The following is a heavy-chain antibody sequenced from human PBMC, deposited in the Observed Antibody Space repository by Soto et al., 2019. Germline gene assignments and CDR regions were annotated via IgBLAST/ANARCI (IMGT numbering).Heavy chain of an antibody. Sequence: QVQLVESGGGVVQPGRSLRLSCAASGFTFSSYGTHWVRQAPGKGLEWVAVISYDGSNKYYADSVKGRFTISRDNSKNTLYLQMNSLRAEDTAVYYCAKGAGYCSSTSCFDYWGQGTLVTVSS. CDR2: ISYDGSNK. CDR3: AKGAGYCSSTSCFDY. V-gene: IGHV3-30*18. CDR1: GFTFSSYG. D-gene: IGHD2-2*01. J-gene: IGHJ4*02.